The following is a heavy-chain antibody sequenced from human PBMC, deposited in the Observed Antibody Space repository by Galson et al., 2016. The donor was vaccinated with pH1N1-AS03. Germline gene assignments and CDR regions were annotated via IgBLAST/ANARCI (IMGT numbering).Heavy chain of an antibody. J-gene: IGHJ4*02. CDR3: ARSTHVNEGLDF. V-gene: IGHV2-5*02. CDR2: IFWDGET. CDR1: GFPLSTGGVH. Sequence: PALVKPTQTLTLTCTFSGFPLSTGGVHVAWIRQPPGKALEWLALIFWDGETRYRPPLRSRLTITKDTSKNQVVLTMTNMDPVDTATYYCARSTHVNEGLDFWGQGTLVTVSS. D-gene: IGHD2-8*01.